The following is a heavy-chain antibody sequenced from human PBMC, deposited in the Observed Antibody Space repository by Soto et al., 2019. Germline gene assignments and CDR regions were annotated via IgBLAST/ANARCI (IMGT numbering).Heavy chain of an antibody. D-gene: IGHD6-13*01. CDR1: GDSISSGDYY. CDR2: IYYSGTT. V-gene: IGHV4-30-4*01. CDR3: ARDFDRYSSPPGPLDY. J-gene: IGHJ4*02. Sequence: QVQLQESGPGLVQPSQTLSLTCTVSGDSISSGDYYWSWVRQSPGKGLEWIGCIYYSGTTHYNPSLPPPLTTSVDTSTNPFSLRLTSVPPAVSAMYFCARDFDRYSSPPGPLDYWGQGTLVTVSS.